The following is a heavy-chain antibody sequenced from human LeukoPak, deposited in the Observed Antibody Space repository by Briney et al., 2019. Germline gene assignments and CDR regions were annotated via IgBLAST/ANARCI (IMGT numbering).Heavy chain of an antibody. J-gene: IGHJ4*02. V-gene: IGHV4-39*01. CDR3: ARHRYSSSWPLDY. Sequence: SETLSLTCTVSGGSISSSSYYWGWIRQPPGKGLEWIGSIYYSGSTYYNPSLKSRVTISVDTSKNQSSLKLSSVTAADTAVYYCARHRYSSSWPLDYWGQGTLVTVSS. CDR1: GGSISSSSYY. CDR2: IYYSGST. D-gene: IGHD6-13*01.